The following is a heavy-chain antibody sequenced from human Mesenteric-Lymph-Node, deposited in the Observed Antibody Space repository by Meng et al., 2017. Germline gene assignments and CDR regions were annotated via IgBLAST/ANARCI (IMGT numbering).Heavy chain of an antibody. CDR1: GYVFNAYY. CDR3: AREKDIVVVPAALKYYYYGMDV. D-gene: IGHD2-2*01. J-gene: IGHJ6*02. CDR2: INPNSGGT. Sequence: ASVKVSCKASGYVFNAYYMHWVRQAPGQGLEWMGWINPNSGGTNYAQKFQGRVTMTRDTSISTAYMELSRLRSDDTAVYYCAREKDIVVVPAALKYYYYGMDVWGQGTMVTVSS. V-gene: IGHV1-2*02.